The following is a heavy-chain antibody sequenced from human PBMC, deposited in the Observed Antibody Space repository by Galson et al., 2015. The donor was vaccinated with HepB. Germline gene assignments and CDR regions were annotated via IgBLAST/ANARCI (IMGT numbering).Heavy chain of an antibody. J-gene: IGHJ3*02. Sequence: SLRLSCAASGFTFSSYSMNWVRQAPGKGLEWVSSISSSSSYIYYADSVKGRFTISRDNAKNSLYLQMNSLRAEDTAVYYCARDGGQLWPHDAFDIWGQGTMVTVSS. V-gene: IGHV3-21*01. CDR3: ARDGGQLWPHDAFDI. D-gene: IGHD5-18*01. CDR1: GFTFSSYS. CDR2: ISSSSSYI.